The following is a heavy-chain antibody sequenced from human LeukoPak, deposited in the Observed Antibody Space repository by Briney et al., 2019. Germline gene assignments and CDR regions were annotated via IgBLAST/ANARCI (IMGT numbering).Heavy chain of an antibody. Sequence: PGGSLRLSCAASGFTFSSYAMSWVRQAPGKGLEWVSAISGSGGSTYYADSVKGRFTLSRDNAKNSLSLQMNSLRAEDTAVYYCARGPMGDFDYWGQGTLVTVSS. CDR3: ARGPMGDFDY. D-gene: IGHD3-16*01. J-gene: IGHJ4*02. CDR2: ISGSGGST. V-gene: IGHV3-23*01. CDR1: GFTFSSYA.